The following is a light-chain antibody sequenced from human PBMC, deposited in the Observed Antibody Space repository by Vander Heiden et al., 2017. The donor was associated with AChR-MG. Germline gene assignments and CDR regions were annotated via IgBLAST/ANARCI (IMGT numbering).Light chain of an antibody. V-gene: IGLV1-44*01. CDR2: SNN. CDR3: AAWDDSLNGLV. Sequence: QSVLTQPPSASGPPGPRVTTSCSGSSSNIGSNTVNWYQQRPGTAPKLLIYSNNQRPSGVPDRFSGSKSGTSASLAISGLQSEDEADYYCAAWDDSLNGLVFGGGTKLTVL. J-gene: IGLJ2*01. CDR1: SSNIGSNT.